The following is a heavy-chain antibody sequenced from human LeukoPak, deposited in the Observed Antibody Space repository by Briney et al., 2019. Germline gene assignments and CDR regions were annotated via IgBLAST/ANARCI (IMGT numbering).Heavy chain of an antibody. CDR2: TRFDGKNK. CDR3: ARGSQYNILTGFIVGAMDDFDY. Sequence: GGSLRLSCAASALTFSRYGMHWVRQAPGKGLEWVSFTRFDGKNKYYADSVKGRFTISKDSSKNTLDLQMNSLRTEDTAVYYCARGSQYNILTGFIVGAMDDFDYWGQGTLVTVSS. J-gene: IGHJ4*02. D-gene: IGHD3-9*01. V-gene: IGHV3-30*02. CDR1: ALTFSRYG.